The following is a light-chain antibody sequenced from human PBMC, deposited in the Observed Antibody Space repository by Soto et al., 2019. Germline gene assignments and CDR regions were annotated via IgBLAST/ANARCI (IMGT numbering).Light chain of an antibody. Sequence: IVLTQSPGTLSLSPGERATLSCRASQSVGSNFLAWYQQKRGQAPRILIYAAYNRASGIPDRFSGSGSGSDFTLTISRLEPEECAVYCCQQYGSPPWAVGQGTRVEI. CDR3: QQYGSPPWA. CDR2: AAY. J-gene: IGKJ1*01. V-gene: IGKV3-20*01. CDR1: QSVGSNF.